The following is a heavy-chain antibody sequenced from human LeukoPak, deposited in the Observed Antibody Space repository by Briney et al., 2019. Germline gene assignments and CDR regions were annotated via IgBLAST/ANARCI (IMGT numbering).Heavy chain of an antibody. J-gene: IGHJ4*02. V-gene: IGHV3-30*18. Sequence: GGSLRLSCTASGFTFTTYGLHWVRQAPGKGLEWVAVISYDGSNKYYADSVKGRFTISRDNSKNTLYLQMNSLRAEDTAVYYCAKDWDHWGQGTLSPSPQ. CDR1: GFTFTTYG. CDR2: ISYDGSNK. CDR3: AKDWDH. D-gene: IGHD1-26*01.